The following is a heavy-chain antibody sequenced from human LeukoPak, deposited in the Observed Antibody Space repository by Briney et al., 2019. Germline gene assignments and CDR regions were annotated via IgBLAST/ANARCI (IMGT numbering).Heavy chain of an antibody. Sequence: ASVKVSCKASGGTFSSYGISWVRQAPGQGLEWMGRINPNSGGTNYAQKFQGRVTMTRDTSISTAYMELSRLRSDDTAVYYCARGGDCSGGSCQHNWFDPWGQGTLVTVSS. V-gene: IGHV1-2*06. CDR1: GGTFSSYG. J-gene: IGHJ5*02. CDR2: INPNSGGT. D-gene: IGHD2-15*01. CDR3: ARGGDCSGGSCQHNWFDP.